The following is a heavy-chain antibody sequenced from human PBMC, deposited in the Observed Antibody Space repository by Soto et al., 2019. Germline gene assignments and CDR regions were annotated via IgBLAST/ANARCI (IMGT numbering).Heavy chain of an antibody. Sequence: QLQLQESGPGLVKPSETLSLTCTVSGGSISSSSYYWGWIRQPPGKGLEWIGSIYYSGSTYYNPSLKSRVTISVDTSKNQFSLKLSSVTAADTAVYYCARQVTHVRRSGYYFGGQGTLVTVSS. CDR3: ARQVTHVRRSGYYF. CDR1: GGSISSSSYY. CDR2: IYYSGST. V-gene: IGHV4-39*01. J-gene: IGHJ4*02. D-gene: IGHD3-3*01.